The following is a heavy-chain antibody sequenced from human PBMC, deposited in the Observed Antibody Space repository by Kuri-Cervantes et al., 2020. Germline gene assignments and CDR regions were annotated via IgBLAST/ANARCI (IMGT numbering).Heavy chain of an antibody. J-gene: IGHJ3*01. CDR2: INHSGST. CDR3: ARDRGTAGGPYGRTFDL. CDR1: GFTFSSYA. Sequence: ESLKISCAASGFTFSSYAMSWVRQAPGKGLEWIGEINHSGSTHYNPSLKSRVTISIDTSKNQFSLKLSSVTAADTAIYYCARDRGTAGGPYGRTFDLWGQGTLVTVSS. V-gene: IGHV4-34*01. D-gene: IGHD3-10*01.